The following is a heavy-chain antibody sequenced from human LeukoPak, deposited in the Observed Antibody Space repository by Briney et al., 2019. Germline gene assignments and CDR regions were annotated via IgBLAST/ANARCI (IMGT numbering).Heavy chain of an antibody. Sequence: GGSLRLSCAASGFTFSNYWMSWVRQAPGKGLEWVANIKQDGSEKYYVDSVKGRFIISRDNAKNSLYLQMNSLRAEDTAVYYCARDLGCSSTSCYYYYYYYMDVWGKGTTVTVSS. CDR2: IKQDGSEK. CDR1: GFTFSNYW. D-gene: IGHD2-2*01. CDR3: ARDLGCSSTSCYYYYYYYMDV. J-gene: IGHJ6*03. V-gene: IGHV3-7*01.